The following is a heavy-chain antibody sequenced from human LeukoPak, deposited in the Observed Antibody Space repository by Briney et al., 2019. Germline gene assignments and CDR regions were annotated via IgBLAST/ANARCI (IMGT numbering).Heavy chain of an antibody. V-gene: IGHV3-48*01. D-gene: IGHD4-17*01. CDR2: ISSSSSSTI. Sequence: PGGSLRLSCAASGFTFSSYSMNWVRQAPGKGLEWVSYISSSSSSTIYYADSVKGRFTISRDNAKNSLYLQMNSLRAEDTAVYYCARDSADYGDYGIFDYWGQGTLVTVSS. CDR3: ARDSADYGDYGIFDY. CDR1: GFTFSSYS. J-gene: IGHJ4*02.